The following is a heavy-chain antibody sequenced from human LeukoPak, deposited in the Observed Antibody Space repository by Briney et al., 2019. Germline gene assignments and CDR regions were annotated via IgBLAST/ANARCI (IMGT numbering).Heavy chain of an antibody. V-gene: IGHV3-74*01. CDR1: GFTFSSYW. CDR2: INSDGSST. Sequence: GGSLRLSCAASGFTFSSYWMHWVRQAPGKGLAWVSRINSDGSSTSYADSVKGRFTISRDNAKNTLYLQMNSLRAEGTAVYYCARDIEGYCSSTSCPARWFDPWGQGTLVTVSS. CDR3: ARDIEGYCSSTSCPARWFDP. D-gene: IGHD2-2*01. J-gene: IGHJ5*02.